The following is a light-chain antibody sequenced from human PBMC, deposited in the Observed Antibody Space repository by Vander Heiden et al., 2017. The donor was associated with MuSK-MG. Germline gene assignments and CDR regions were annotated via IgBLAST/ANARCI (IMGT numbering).Light chain of an antibody. CDR1: SDDVGYYNN. CDR2: DVT. CDR3: CSYAGRYSFEI. Sequence: SALTQPSSLSGSPGQSVTISYSGSSDDVGYYNNVAWYQQHPGKAPKVVIYDVTKRPAGVPDRFSGSKSGKTASLTISGLQADDEADYYCCSYAGRYSFEIFGTGTKVTVL. J-gene: IGLJ1*01. V-gene: IGLV2-11*01.